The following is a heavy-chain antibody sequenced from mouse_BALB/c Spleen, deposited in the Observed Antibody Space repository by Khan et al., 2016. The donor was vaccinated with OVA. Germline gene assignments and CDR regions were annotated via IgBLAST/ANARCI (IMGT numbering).Heavy chain of an antibody. CDR2: ISSGGSYT. CDR1: GFSFSSYS. J-gene: IGHJ2*01. D-gene: IGHD1-1*01. V-gene: IGHV5-6-4*01. Sequence: EVELVESGGGLVRPGGSLKLSCAASGFSFSSYSMSWVRQTPEKRLEWVATISSGGSYTYYPDSVKGRFTISRDNAKNTQHLQVNSLRSEDTAMYYWTGHRGYYGSNPYIDYWGQGTTLTVSS. CDR3: TGHRGYYGSNPYIDY.